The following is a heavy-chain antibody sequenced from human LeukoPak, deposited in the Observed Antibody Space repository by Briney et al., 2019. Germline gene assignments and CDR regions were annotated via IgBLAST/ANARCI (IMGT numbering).Heavy chain of an antibody. CDR3: ARAWGGSYRILVARQNGVDY. CDR2: INPNSGGT. Sequence: GASVKVSCKASGGTFSSYAISWVRQAPGQGLEWMGWINPNSGGTNYAQKFQGRVTMTRDTSISTAYMELSRLRSDDTAVYYCARAWGGSYRILVARQNGVDYWGQGTLVTVSS. D-gene: IGHD1-26*01. CDR1: GGTFSSYA. V-gene: IGHV1-2*02. J-gene: IGHJ4*02.